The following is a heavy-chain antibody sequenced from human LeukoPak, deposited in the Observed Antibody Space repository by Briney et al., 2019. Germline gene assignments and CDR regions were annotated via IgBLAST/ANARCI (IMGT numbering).Heavy chain of an antibody. V-gene: IGHV3-21*01. CDR2: ISSSSSYI. J-gene: IGHJ6*02. CDR3: ASLYGYYDFWSGAGYYYYGMDV. D-gene: IGHD3-3*01. CDR1: GFTFSSYS. Sequence: PGGSLRLSCAASGFTFSSYSMNWVRQAPGKGLEWVSSISSSSSYIYYADSVKGRFTISRDNAKNSLYLQMNSLRAEDTAVYYCASLYGYYDFWSGAGYYYYGMDVWGQGTTVTVSS.